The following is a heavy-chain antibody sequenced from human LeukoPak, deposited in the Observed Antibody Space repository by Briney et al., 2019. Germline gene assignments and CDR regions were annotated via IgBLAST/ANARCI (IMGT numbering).Heavy chain of an antibody. CDR3: ARDRYSGCSGGSCYFGY. D-gene: IGHD2-15*01. Sequence: GGTLRLSCAASGFSFSSYGMSWVRQAPGKGLEWVSGISGSGGSTYYADSVKGRFTISRDNSKNTLYLQMNSLRAEDTALYYCARDRYSGCSGGSCYFGYWGQGSLVTVYS. CDR1: GFSFSSYG. CDR2: ISGSGGST. V-gene: IGHV3-23*01. J-gene: IGHJ4*02.